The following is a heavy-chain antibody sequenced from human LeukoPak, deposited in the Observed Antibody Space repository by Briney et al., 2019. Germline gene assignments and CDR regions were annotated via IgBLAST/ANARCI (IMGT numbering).Heavy chain of an antibody. J-gene: IGHJ4*02. D-gene: IGHD6-19*01. Sequence: GGSLTLSCAASGFTFSSYAMSWVRQAPGKGLEWVSAISGSGGSTYYADSVKGRFTISRDNSKNTLYLQMNSLRAEDTAVYYCAKSPPGYSSGWYGDYWGQGTLVTVSS. CDR2: ISGSGGST. CDR1: GFTFSSYA. CDR3: AKSPPGYSSGWYGDY. V-gene: IGHV3-23*01.